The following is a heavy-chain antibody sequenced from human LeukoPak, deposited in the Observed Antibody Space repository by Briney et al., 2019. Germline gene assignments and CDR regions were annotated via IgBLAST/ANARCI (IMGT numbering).Heavy chain of an antibody. Sequence: GASVKVSCKASGGTFSSYAISWVRQAPGQGLEWMGGIIPIFGTANYAQKFQGRVTITADESTGTAYMELSSLRSEDTAVYYCARDAGPAAANYNWFDPWGQGTLVTVSS. V-gene: IGHV1-69*13. D-gene: IGHD2-2*01. CDR2: IIPIFGTA. CDR1: GGTFSSYA. CDR3: ARDAGPAAANYNWFDP. J-gene: IGHJ5*02.